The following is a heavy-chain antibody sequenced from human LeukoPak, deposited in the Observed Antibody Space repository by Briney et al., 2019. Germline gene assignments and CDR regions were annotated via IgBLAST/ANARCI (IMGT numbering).Heavy chain of an antibody. D-gene: IGHD3-10*01. CDR3: ARMNYGSGSYPNWFDP. V-gene: IGHV2-70*01. Sequence: ESGPALLYPTPTLTLTCTFSGFSVRTSGRCVRWIRQPPEKALEWLTLIDWDDDKYYSTSRKTRLTISKDTSKNQVVRTMTNRDPMDTASYYGARMNYGSGSYPNWFDPWGQGTLVTVSS. CDR2: IDWDDDK. J-gene: IGHJ5*02. CDR1: GFSVRTSGRC.